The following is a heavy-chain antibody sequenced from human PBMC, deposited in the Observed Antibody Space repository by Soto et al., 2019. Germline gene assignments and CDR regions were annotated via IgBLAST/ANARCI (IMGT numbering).Heavy chain of an antibody. J-gene: IGHJ4*02. CDR3: ANHYGSGSYSSFDY. CDR1: GYTFTSYY. V-gene: IGHV1-46*01. D-gene: IGHD3-10*01. CDR2: IKPSGGST. Sequence: QVQLVQSGAEVKKPGASVKVSCKASGYTFTSYYMHWVRQAPGRGLEWMGIIKPSGGSTSYAQKFQGGVTTTRDTSTSTVYMELSSLRAEDTAVYYCANHYGSGSYSSFDYWGQGTLVTVSS.